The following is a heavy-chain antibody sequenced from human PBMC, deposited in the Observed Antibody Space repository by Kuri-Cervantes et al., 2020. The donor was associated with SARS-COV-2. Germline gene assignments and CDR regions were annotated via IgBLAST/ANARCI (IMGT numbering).Heavy chain of an antibody. J-gene: IGHJ6*02. CDR1: GGSISGYY. CDR3: AKYYDSSGPLAYGMDV. CDR2: VYSSGGT. Sequence: GSLRLSCTLSGGSISGYYWSWIRQSAGKGLEFIGRVYSSGGTNYNPSLESRVTMSIDTAKNQVSLRLTSVTAADTAVYYCAKYYDSSGPLAYGMDVWGQGTTVTVSS. D-gene: IGHD3-22*01. V-gene: IGHV4-4*07.